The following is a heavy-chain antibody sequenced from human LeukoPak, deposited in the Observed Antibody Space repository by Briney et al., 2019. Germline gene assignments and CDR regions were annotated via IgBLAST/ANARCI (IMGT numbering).Heavy chain of an antibody. CDR1: GYTFTSYS. CDR3: ARAGGVVVVAATWFDP. V-gene: IGHV1-18*01. Sequence: ASVKVSCKASGYTFTSYSISWVRQAPGQGLEWMGWISAYNGNTNYAQKLQGRVTMTTDTSTSTVYMELRSLRSDDTAVYYCARAGGVVVVAATWFDPWGQGTLVTVSS. J-gene: IGHJ5*02. CDR2: ISAYNGNT. D-gene: IGHD2-15*01.